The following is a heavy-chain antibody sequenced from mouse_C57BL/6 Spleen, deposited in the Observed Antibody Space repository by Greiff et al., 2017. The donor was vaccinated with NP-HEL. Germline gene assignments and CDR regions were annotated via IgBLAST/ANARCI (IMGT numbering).Heavy chain of an antibody. CDR3: ARWSDYSNYFFYAMDY. CDR1: GYTFTSYW. V-gene: IGHV1-64*01. D-gene: IGHD2-5*01. CDR2: IHPNSGST. J-gene: IGHJ4*01. Sequence: QVQLQQPGAELVKPGASVKLSCKASGYTFTSYWMHWVKQRPGQGLEWIGMIHPNSGSTNYNEKFKSKATLTVDKSSSTAYMQLSSLTSEDSAVYYCARWSDYSNYFFYAMDYWGQGTSVTVSS.